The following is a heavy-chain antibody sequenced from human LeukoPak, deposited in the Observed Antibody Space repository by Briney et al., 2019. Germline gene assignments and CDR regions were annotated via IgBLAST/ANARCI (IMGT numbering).Heavy chain of an antibody. V-gene: IGHV1-18*01. Sequence: GASVKVSCKASGYTFTSYGISWVRQAPGQGLEWMGWISAYNGNTNYAQKLQGRVTMTTDTSTSTAYMELRSLRSDDTAVYYCARAKLGPYYDRSGLFDYWGQGTLVTVSS. CDR2: ISAYNGNT. J-gene: IGHJ4*02. D-gene: IGHD3-22*01. CDR1: GYTFTSYG. CDR3: ARAKLGPYYDRSGLFDY.